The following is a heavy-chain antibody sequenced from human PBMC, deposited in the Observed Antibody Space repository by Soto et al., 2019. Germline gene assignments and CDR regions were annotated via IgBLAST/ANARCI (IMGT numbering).Heavy chain of an antibody. D-gene: IGHD4-17*01. CDR3: ARDGTEYYGEYYDY. Sequence: GGSLRLSCATSGFTFSDYYMSWIRQAPGKGLEWVSYIGTRGNTKYYADSVRGRFTISRDNAKNSLYLQMNSLRADDTAVYYCARDGTEYYGEYYDYWGQGIPVTVS. J-gene: IGHJ4*02. V-gene: IGHV3-11*01. CDR2: IGTRGNTK. CDR1: GFTFSDYY.